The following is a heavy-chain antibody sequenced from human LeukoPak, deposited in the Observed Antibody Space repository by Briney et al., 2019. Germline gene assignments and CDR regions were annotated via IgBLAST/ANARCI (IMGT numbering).Heavy chain of an antibody. D-gene: IGHD2-15*01. CDR3: ARDFDRAGGDYFDY. CDR2: ISDGGDT. Sequence: SETLSLTCSVSGGSITSGTYFWGWIRQAPGKGLEWIATISDGGDTYYNPSLKSRGFISIDTSRNQFSLKLTSVTAADTAVYYCARDFDRAGGDYFDYWGQGALVTVSS. CDR1: GGSITSGTYF. J-gene: IGHJ4*02. V-gene: IGHV4-39*07.